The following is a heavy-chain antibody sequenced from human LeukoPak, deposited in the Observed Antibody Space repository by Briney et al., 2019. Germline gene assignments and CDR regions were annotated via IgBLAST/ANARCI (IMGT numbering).Heavy chain of an antibody. Sequence: GGSLRLSCAASGFTLSSYWMSWVRQAPGKGLEWVANINQDGSEKSYVDSVKGRFTISRGNAKNSLFLQMNSLRAEDTAVYYCARINSSSSPHFDYWGQGTLVTVSS. V-gene: IGHV3-7*01. CDR2: INQDGSEK. D-gene: IGHD6-6*01. CDR1: GFTLSSYW. CDR3: ARINSSSSPHFDY. J-gene: IGHJ4*02.